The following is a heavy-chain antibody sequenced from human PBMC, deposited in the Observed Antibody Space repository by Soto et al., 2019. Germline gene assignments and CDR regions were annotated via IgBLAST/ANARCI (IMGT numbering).Heavy chain of an antibody. V-gene: IGHV4-39*07. Sequence: PSETLSLTCTVSGASISSRDCYWSRIRQPPGKGLEWIGEIYHSGSTNYNPSLKSRVTISIDKSQKQFSLKLSSVTAADTAVYYCARDGGGYAWDGMDVWGPGTTVTVSS. CDR2: IYHSGST. CDR1: GASISSRDC. D-gene: IGHD5-12*01. J-gene: IGHJ6*02. CDR3: ARDGGGYAWDGMDV.